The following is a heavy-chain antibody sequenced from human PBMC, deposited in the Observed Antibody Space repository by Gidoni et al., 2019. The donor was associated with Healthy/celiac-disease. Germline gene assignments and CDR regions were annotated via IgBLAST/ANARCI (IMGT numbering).Heavy chain of an antibody. D-gene: IGHD3-3*01. CDR2: IYYSGST. CDR3: ARYRPTVFGVVMTYFDY. J-gene: IGHJ4*02. CDR1: GGSISSGGYY. Sequence: QVQLQESGPGLVIPSQTLSLTCTVSGGSISSGGYYWSWIRQHPGKGLEWIGYIYYSGSTYYNPSLKSRVTISVDTSKNQFSLKLSSVTAADTAVYYCARYRPTVFGVVMTYFDYWGQGTLVTVSS. V-gene: IGHV4-31*03.